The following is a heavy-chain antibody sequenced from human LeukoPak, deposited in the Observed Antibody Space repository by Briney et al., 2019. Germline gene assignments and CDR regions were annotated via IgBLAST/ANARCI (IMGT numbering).Heavy chain of an antibody. CDR1: GGALSGFY. D-gene: IGHD6-13*01. CDR2: INYSGST. Sequence: SEVPSPTRAGFGGALSGFYWGWVRPPPREGVGGVGGINYSGSTNYNPSLKSRVTISVDTSKNQFSLKLSSVTAADTAVYYSASAALAAAAQVYWYFDLWGRGTLVTVSS. V-gene: IGHV4-34*01. CDR3: ASAALAAAAQVYWYFDL. J-gene: IGHJ2*01.